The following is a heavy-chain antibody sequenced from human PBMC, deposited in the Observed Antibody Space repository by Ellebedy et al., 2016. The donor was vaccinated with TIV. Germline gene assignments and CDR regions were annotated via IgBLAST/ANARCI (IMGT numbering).Heavy chain of an antibody. CDR2: INISGST. J-gene: IGHJ3*02. V-gene: IGHV4-4*07. D-gene: IGHD3-10*01. CDR3: AIEDLRITMIRGIPTDAFDI. CDR1: SGSIRNYY. Sequence: PSETLSLTCTVSSGSIRNYYWNWIRQPAGKGLEWIGRINISGSTNYNPSLKGRVTMSMDTSKNQFSLKLSSVTAADTAVYYCAIEDLRITMIRGIPTDAFDIWGQGTMVTVSS.